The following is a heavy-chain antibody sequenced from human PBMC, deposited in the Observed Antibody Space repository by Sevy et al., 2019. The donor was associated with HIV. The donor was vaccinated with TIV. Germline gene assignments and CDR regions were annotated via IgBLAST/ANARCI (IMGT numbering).Heavy chain of an antibody. J-gene: IGHJ6*02. CDR2: IYTSGST. CDR1: GGSISSYY. CDR3: AGDKMLGDFWSGGRGSGYYYYGMDV. D-gene: IGHD3-3*01. V-gene: IGHV4-4*07. Sequence: SETLSLTCTVSGGSISSYYWSWIRQPAGKGLEWIGRIYTSGSTNYNPSLKSRVTMSVDTSKNQFSLKLSSGTAADTAVYYCAGDKMLGDFWSGGRGSGYYYYGMDVWGQGTTVTVSS.